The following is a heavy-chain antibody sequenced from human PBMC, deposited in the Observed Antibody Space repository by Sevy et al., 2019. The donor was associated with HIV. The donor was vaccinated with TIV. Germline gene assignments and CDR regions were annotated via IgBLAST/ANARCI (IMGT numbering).Heavy chain of an antibody. CDR2: LSFGCGKI. CDR1: GFDFSIYS. CDR3: AREGCTKPHDY. D-gene: IGHD2-8*01. Sequence: GGSLRLSCAASGFDFSIYSMSWVRQAPGKGLEWVSTLSFGCGKINYADSVKARFTISRDNSKSSVYLQMYNMRVEDTAVYYCAREGCTKPHDYWGQGTLVTVSS. V-gene: IGHV3-23*01. J-gene: IGHJ4*02.